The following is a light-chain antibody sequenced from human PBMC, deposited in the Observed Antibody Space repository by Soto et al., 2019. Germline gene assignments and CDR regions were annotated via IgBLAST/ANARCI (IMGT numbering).Light chain of an antibody. CDR3: QQSYSTPIT. CDR1: QSINTY. CDR2: DAS. J-gene: IGKJ5*01. V-gene: IGKV1-39*01. Sequence: DIQMTQSPSSLSASVGDRVTITCRAGQSINTYLNWYQQKPGKAPKLLIYDASSLQSGVPSRFSGSGSGTDCTLTISSLEAEDVATYYCQQSYSTPITFGQGTRLEIK.